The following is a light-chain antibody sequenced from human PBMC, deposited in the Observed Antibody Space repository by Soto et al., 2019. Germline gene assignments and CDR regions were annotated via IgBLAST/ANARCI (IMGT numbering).Light chain of an antibody. Sequence: QSALTQPASVSGSPGQSITISCTGTSSDVGGYNYVSWFQQLPGKAPKLIIYEVSNRPSGVSNRFSGSKSGNTASLTISGLQAEDEAHYYCSSYTSSGTYVFGTGTKLTVL. CDR2: EVS. CDR3: SSYTSSGTYV. J-gene: IGLJ1*01. CDR1: SSDVGGYNY. V-gene: IGLV2-14*01.